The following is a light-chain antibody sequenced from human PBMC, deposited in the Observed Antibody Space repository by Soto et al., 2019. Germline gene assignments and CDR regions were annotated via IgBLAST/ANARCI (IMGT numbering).Light chain of an antibody. V-gene: IGKV3-15*01. J-gene: IGKJ1*01. CDR2: DAS. CDR1: QSVNSN. Sequence: EVVMTQSPATLSVSPGERATLSCRASQSVNSNLAWYQQKPGQTPSLLIYDASTRATGVPARFSGSGSGTEFTLTISSRQSEDSAVYYCQEYDYWQTFGQGTTVEI. CDR3: QEYDYWQT.